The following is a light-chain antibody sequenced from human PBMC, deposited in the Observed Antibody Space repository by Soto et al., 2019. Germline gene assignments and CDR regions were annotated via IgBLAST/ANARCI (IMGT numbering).Light chain of an antibody. Sequence: EIVLTQSPGTLSLSPGERATLSCRASQNVGDMNLAWYRQKPGQAPRLLIYGASNRPTGIPDRFSGSGSGADFTLTISRLEPEDFAIYYCQGYGGSPAAYIFGQGTKVEIK. V-gene: IGKV3-20*01. CDR2: GAS. J-gene: IGKJ2*01. CDR3: QGYGGSPAAYI. CDR1: QNVGDMN.